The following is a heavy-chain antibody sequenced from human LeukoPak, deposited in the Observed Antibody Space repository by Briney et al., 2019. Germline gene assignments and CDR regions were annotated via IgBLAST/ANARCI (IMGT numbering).Heavy chain of an antibody. CDR2: IYYSGST. D-gene: IGHD2-15*01. CDR1: GGSISSSSYY. CDR3: ARRRYCSGNYCSNWFDP. J-gene: IGHJ5*02. V-gene: IGHV4-39*01. Sequence: PSETLSLTCTVSGGSISSSSYYWGWIRQPPGKGLEWIGSIYYSGSTYYNPSLKSRVTISVDTSKNQFSLKLSSVTAADTAVYYCARRRYCSGNYCSNWFDPWGQGTLVTVSS.